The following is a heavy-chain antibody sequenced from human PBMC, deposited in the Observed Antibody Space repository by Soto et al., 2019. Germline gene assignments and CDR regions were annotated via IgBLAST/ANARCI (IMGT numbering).Heavy chain of an antibody. J-gene: IGHJ5*01. CDR1: GGSISNYY. D-gene: IGHD4-17*01. CDR2: VYYSGST. CDR3: ARKSGGFDS. V-gene: IGHV4-59*01. Sequence: SETLSLTCTVSGGSISNYYWSWIRQPPGKGLEWIGYVYYSGSTNYNPSFKSRVTISVDTSKNQFSLKLSSVTAADTAVYYCARKSGGFDSWGQGTLVTVSS.